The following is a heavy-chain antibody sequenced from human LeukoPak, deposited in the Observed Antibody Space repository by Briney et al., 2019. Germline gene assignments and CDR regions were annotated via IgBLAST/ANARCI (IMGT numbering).Heavy chain of an antibody. CDR2: IWYDGSNK. J-gene: IGHJ4*02. CDR1: GFTFSSYG. V-gene: IGHV3-33*01. D-gene: IGHD3-10*01. CDR3: ARDYYYGSGSYYIDY. Sequence: GGSLRLSCAASGFTFSSYGMHWVRQAPGKGLEWVAVIWYDGSNKYYADSVKGRFTISRDNSKNTLYLQMNSLRAEDTAVYYCARDYYYGSGSYYIDYWGQGTLVTVSS.